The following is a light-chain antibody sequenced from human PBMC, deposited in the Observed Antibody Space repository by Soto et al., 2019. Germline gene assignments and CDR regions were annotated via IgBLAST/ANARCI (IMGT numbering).Light chain of an antibody. J-gene: IGKJ5*01. CDR1: QSVSTNY. V-gene: IGKV3-20*01. CDR2: GAS. CDR3: QQYGSSPSIT. Sequence: SPGTLSLSPGEGATLSCRASQSVSTNYLAWYQQKPGRAPRLLIYGASSRVTGIPGRFSGSGSGTDFTLTISRLEPEDFAVYYCQQYGSSPSITFGQGTRLEIK.